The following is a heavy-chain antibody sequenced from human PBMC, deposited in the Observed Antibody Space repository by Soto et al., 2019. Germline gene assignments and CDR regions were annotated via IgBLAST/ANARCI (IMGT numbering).Heavy chain of an antibody. CDR3: ARDLIALAGNAGYYYYGMDV. D-gene: IGHD6-19*01. V-gene: IGHV1-46*02. Sequence: ASVKVSCKASGYTFKSYAMHWVRQAPGQGLEWMGIINPSGGSTSYAQKFQGRVTMTRDTSTSTVYMELRSLRFEDTAVYYCARDLIALAGNAGYYYYGMDVWGQGTTVTVSS. CDR2: INPSGGST. CDR1: GYTFKSYA. J-gene: IGHJ6*02.